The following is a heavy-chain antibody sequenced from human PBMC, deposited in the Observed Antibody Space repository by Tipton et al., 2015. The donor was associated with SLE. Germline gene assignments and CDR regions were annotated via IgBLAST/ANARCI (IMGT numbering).Heavy chain of an antibody. Sequence: LRLSCTVSGGSISTYHWSWIRQPPGKGLEWVGYIYYSGSTNYNPSLKSRVTISVDTSKNQFSLKLSSVTAADTAVYYCARDLLLTGDYYGMDVWGQGTTVTVSS. J-gene: IGHJ6*02. D-gene: IGHD7-27*01. V-gene: IGHV4-59*01. CDR3: ARDLLLTGDYYGMDV. CDR1: GGSISTYH. CDR2: IYYSGST.